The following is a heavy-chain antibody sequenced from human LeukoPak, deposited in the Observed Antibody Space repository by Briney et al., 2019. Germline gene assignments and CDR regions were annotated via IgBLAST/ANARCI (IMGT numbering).Heavy chain of an antibody. Sequence: ASVRVSCKASGYTFTSYGISWVRQAPGQGLEWMGWISAYNGNTNYAQKLQGRVTMTTDTSTSTAYMELRSLRAEDTAVYYCASQAAESRSLYYFDYWGQGTLVTVSS. J-gene: IGHJ4*02. CDR2: ISAYNGNT. CDR3: ASQAAESRSLYYFDY. V-gene: IGHV1-18*01. CDR1: GYTFTSYG.